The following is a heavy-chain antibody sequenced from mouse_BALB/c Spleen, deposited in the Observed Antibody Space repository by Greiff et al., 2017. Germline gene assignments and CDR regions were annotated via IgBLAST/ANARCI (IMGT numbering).Heavy chain of an antibody. J-gene: IGHJ3*01. CDR2: INPGSGGT. D-gene: IGHD1-1*01. CDR1: GYAFTNYL. V-gene: IGHV1-54*01. CDR3: AREGYYGSSLFAY. Sequence: QVQLQQSGAELVRPGTSVKVSCKASGYAFTNYLIEWVKQRPGQGLEWIGVINPGSGGTNYNEKFKGKATLTADKSSSTAYMQLSSLTSDDSAVYFCAREGYYGSSLFAYRGQGTLVTVSA.